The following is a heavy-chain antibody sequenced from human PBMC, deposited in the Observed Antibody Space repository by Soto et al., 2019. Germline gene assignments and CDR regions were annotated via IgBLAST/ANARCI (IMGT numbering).Heavy chain of an antibody. Sequence: SETLSLTCTVSGGSISSYYWSWIRQPPGKGLEWIGYIYYSGSTNYNPSLKSRVTISVDTSKNLFSLKLSSVTAADTAVYYCARQGDYYYGSGSSNLDIWGQGTMVTVSS. D-gene: IGHD3-10*01. CDR1: GGSISSYY. CDR3: ARQGDYYYGSGSSNLDI. J-gene: IGHJ3*02. CDR2: IYYSGST. V-gene: IGHV4-59*08.